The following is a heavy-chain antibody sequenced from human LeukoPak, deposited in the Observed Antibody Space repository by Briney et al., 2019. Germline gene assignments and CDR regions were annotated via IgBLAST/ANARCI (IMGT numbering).Heavy chain of an antibody. CDR3: ARDASYNSLDY. Sequence: GGSLRLSCATSGFTFSSHGFYWVRQAPGKGLEWVAVIWYDGSKKYYADSVKGRSTISRDNSKNTLYLDMNSVRAEDTAVYYCARDASYNSLDYWGQGTLVTVSS. CDR2: IWYDGSKK. D-gene: IGHD6-13*01. CDR1: GFTFSSHG. V-gene: IGHV3-33*01. J-gene: IGHJ4*02.